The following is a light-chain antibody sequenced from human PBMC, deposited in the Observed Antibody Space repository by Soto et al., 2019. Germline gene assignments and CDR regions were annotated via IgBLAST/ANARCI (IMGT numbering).Light chain of an antibody. J-gene: IGKJ5*01. CDR2: DAS. CDR3: QRYNKWPIT. V-gene: IGKV3-15*01. CDR1: QSVMTK. Sequence: EIVMTQSPDTLSVSPGERASLSCRASQSVMTKLAWYQKKPGQPPRLLIYDASIRATGIPARFSGSGSGTEFTLTISSVQSEDFAVYYCQRYNKWPITFGQGTRLEIK.